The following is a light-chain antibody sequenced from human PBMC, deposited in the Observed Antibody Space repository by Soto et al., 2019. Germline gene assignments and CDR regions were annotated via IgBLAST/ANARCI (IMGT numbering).Light chain of an antibody. CDR1: QSVSSN. CDR2: GAS. V-gene: IGKV3D-15*01. Sequence: EIVMTQSPATLSVSPGERATLSCRASQSVSSNLAWYQQKPGQAPRLLIYGASNRATGIPDKFSGSGSGTDFTLTISRLEPEDFAVYFCHQRYNWPRVTFGQGTRLEIK. J-gene: IGKJ5*01. CDR3: HQRYNWPRVT.